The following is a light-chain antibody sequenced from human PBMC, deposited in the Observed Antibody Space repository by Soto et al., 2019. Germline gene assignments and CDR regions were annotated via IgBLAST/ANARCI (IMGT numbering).Light chain of an antibody. Sequence: QSVLTQPLSVSGSPGQSVAVSCTGTDNDVGAYDHVSWYQRSPDKAPRLLIFDVSKRPSGVPDRFSGSKSGNTASLTISGLQAADEADYYCSLYTSENTYVFGTGTKVTVL. J-gene: IGLJ1*01. CDR3: SLYTSENTYV. CDR2: DVS. V-gene: IGLV2-11*01. CDR1: DNDVGAYDH.